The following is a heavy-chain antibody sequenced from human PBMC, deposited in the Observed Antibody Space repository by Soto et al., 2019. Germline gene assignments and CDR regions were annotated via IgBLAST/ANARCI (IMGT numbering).Heavy chain of an antibody. V-gene: IGHV3-48*03. D-gene: IGHD2-2*01. CDR2: ISSSGSRI. Sequence: EVQLVESGGGLVQPGGSLRLSCAASGFTYSSYAMNWVRQAPGKGLEWVSYISSSGSRIFYADSVKGRFTISRDNAKNSLSLQMNGLGAEDTAGYYCARVGCSSTSCYCIGYWGQGALVTACS. CDR1: GFTYSSYA. CDR3: ARVGCSSTSCYCIGY. J-gene: IGHJ4*02.